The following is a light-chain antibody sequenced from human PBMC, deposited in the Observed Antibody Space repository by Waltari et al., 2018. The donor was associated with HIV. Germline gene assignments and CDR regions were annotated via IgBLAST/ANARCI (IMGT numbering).Light chain of an antibody. CDR2: GAA. CDR1: QTITRDF. Sequence: EIVLTQSPGTLSLSPGERATLSCRASQTITRDFLAWYQQKPGQAPGLLIYGAASRATGIPDRISGSGSGTDFTLTISRLEPEDSAVYYCQQYGRSPWTFGQGTQVQI. V-gene: IGKV3-20*01. CDR3: QQYGRSPWT. J-gene: IGKJ1*01.